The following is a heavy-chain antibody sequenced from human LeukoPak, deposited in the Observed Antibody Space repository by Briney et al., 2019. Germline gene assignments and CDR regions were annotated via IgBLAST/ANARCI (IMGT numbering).Heavy chain of an antibody. D-gene: IGHD5-24*01. Sequence: GGSLRLSCAASGFTFSSYAMHWVRQAPGKGLEWVAVISYDGSNKYYADSEKGRFTISRDNSKNTLYLQMNSLRAEDAAMYYCARDATNVEMATITGYFDYWGQGTLVTVSS. CDR3: ARDATNVEMATITGYFDY. V-gene: IGHV3-30-3*01. CDR2: ISYDGSNK. J-gene: IGHJ4*02. CDR1: GFTFSSYA.